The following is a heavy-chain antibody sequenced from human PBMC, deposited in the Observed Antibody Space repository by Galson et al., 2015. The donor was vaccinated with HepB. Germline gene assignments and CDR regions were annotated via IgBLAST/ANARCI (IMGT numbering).Heavy chain of an antibody. D-gene: IGHD3-3*01. CDR1: GGTFSRYYA. CDR2: LIPIFGTT. Sequence: SCKASGGTFSRYYAIAWVRQAPGQGLEWMGTLIPIFGTTNNAQKLQGRVAMTADESTTTAYMELSSLKSEDTAIYYCAKSQFLEWVGSSGKEYKYYAMDVWGQGTTVTVSS. V-gene: IGHV1-69*15. CDR3: AKSQFLEWVGSSGKEYKYYAMDV. J-gene: IGHJ6*02.